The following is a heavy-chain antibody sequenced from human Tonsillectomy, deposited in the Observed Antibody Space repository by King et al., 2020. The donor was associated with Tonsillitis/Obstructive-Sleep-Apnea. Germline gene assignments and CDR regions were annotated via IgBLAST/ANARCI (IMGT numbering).Heavy chain of an antibody. CDR1: GFTFSSYA. J-gene: IGHJ4*02. D-gene: IGHD3-3*01. V-gene: IGHV3-30*04. CDR2: ISYDGSNK. CDR3: ARWGVSGGYFTYYFDH. Sequence: VQLVESGGGVVQPGRSLRLSCAASGFTFSSYAMHWVRQAPGKGLEWVAVISYDGSNKYYADSVKGRFTISRDNSKNTLYLQMNSLRAEDTAVYYCARWGVSGGYFTYYFDHWGQGTLVTVSS.